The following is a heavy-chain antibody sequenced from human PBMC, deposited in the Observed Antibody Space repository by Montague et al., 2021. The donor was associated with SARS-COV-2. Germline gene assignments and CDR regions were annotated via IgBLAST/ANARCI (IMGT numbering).Heavy chain of an antibody. CDR3: ARTHYDILPGYYYDRDV. CDR2: IDWYDDK. J-gene: IGHJ6*02. D-gene: IGHD3-9*01. CDR1: GFSLSTSGMC. Sequence: PALVKPTQTLTLTCTFSGFSLSTSGMCVSWLRQPPGKALEWLARIDWYDDKYYSTSLKTRLTISKDTSKNQVVLTMTNMDPVDTATYYCARTHYDILPGYYYDRDVWGQGNTVTVSS. V-gene: IGHV2-70*11.